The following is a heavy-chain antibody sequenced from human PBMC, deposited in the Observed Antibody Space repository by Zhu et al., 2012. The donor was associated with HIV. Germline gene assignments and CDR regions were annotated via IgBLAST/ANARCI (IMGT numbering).Heavy chain of an antibody. J-gene: IGHJ4*01. CDR2: IYRSGAT. D-gene: IGHD2-21*01. V-gene: IGHV4-38-2*01. CDR1: GSSINTANY. CDR3: ARTGDDNHHASFDI. Sequence: QVQLQESGPGLVKPSQTLSLTCDVSGSSINTANYWGWIRQPPGKGLEWIANIYRSGATYYNPSLRSRATISMDRSRNLFFXTLNSVTAADTAIYFCARTGDDNHHASFDIWDQGTLVTVSS.